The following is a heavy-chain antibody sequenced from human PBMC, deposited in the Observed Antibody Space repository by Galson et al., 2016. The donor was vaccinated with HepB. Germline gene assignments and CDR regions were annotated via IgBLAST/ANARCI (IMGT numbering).Heavy chain of an antibody. V-gene: IGHV3-30*18. Sequence: SLRLSCAASGFNFSSSGIHWFRQAPGKGLEWVAVISYDGNTKYYGDSVKGRFTISRDNSKNRLYLQMSSLRPEDTALYYCVKRGDFLGSERFDNWGRGTLVIVSS. J-gene: IGHJ4*02. CDR3: VKRGDFLGSERFDN. CDR2: ISYDGNTK. CDR1: GFNFSSSG. D-gene: IGHD3-10*01.